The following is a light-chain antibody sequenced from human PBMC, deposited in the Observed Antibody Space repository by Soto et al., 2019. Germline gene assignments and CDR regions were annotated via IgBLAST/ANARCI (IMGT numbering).Light chain of an antibody. Sequence: QSVLTQPASVSGSPGQSITISCTGTSSDVGGYNYVSWYQQHPGKAPKLMIYDVSNRPSGVSNRFSGSKSGNTASLTISGLQAEYEADYYCSSYTSSSTWVFGTGTKVSDL. CDR3: SSYTSSSTWV. CDR2: DVS. CDR1: SSDVGGYNY. V-gene: IGLV2-14*01. J-gene: IGLJ1*01.